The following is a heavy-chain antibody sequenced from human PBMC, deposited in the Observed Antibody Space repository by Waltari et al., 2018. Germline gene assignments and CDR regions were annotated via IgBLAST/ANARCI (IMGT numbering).Heavy chain of an antibody. CDR1: GFPFSSYS. J-gene: IGHJ4*02. D-gene: IGHD3-16*01. V-gene: IGHV3-48*01. CDR2: ISSSSSTI. Sequence: EVQLVESGGGLVQPGGSLRLSCAASGFPFSSYSMTWVRQAPGKGLEWVSYISSSSSTIYYADSVKGRFTISRDNAKNSLYLQMNSLRAEDTAVYYCARDLGPYAYDYWGQGTLVTVSS. CDR3: ARDLGPYAYDY.